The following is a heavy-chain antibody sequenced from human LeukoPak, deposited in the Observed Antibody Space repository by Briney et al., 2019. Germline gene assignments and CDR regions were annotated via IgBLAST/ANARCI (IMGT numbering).Heavy chain of an antibody. CDR1: GFIFSSYG. D-gene: IGHD1-26*01. J-gene: IGHJ4*02. CDR3: ALGGTYFDY. Sequence: GGSLRLSCATSGFIFSSYGMHWVRQAPGKGLEWVAVISHDGANKYYADSVKGRFTTSRDNSKNTLYVQMNSLRPEDTAVYYCALGGTYFDYWGQGTLVTVSS. V-gene: IGHV3-30*03. CDR2: ISHDGANK.